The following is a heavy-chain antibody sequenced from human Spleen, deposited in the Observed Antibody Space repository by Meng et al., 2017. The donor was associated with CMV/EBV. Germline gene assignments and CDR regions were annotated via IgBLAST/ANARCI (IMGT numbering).Heavy chain of an antibody. D-gene: IGHD1-26*01. CDR1: GSSFSGYN. V-gene: IGHV1-8*03. CDR3: ARGVGFSDT. J-gene: IGHJ5*02. CDR2: MNPHAGDT. Sequence: ASCKASGSSFSGYNINWVRKATGQGLEWMGWMNPHAGDTGYAQDFLGRVTITRDTSINPAYMQLRSLKSEDTAVYYWARGVGFSDTWGQGTLVTVSS.